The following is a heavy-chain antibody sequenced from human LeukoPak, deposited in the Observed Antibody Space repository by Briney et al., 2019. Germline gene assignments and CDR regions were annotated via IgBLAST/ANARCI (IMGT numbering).Heavy chain of an antibody. J-gene: IGHJ3*02. D-gene: IGHD3-16*01. CDR1: GFTFSSXX. CDR2: ISYDGSNK. CDR3: AKVWAFGAFDI. V-gene: IGHV3-30*18. Sequence: PGRSLRLSCAASGFTFSSXXXXXVRQAPGKGXXWVAVISYDGSNKYXXDSVKGRFTISRDNSKNTLYLQMNSLRAEDTAVYYCAKVWAFGAFDIWGQGTMVTVSS.